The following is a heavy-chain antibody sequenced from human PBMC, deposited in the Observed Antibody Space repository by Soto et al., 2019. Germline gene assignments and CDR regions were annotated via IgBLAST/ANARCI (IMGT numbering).Heavy chain of an antibody. V-gene: IGHV2-26*01. Sequence: QVTLKESGPVLAKPTETLTLTCTVSGFSLSNARMGVSWIRQPPGKALKWLAHIFSNDEKSYSTSLTSSLPFSKDTSKSQVVLTMTNMDPVDTAPYYSARITRGYYDSSVQKHKILDFDYWGQGTLVTVSS. D-gene: IGHD3-22*01. CDR2: IFSNDEK. J-gene: IGHJ4*02. CDR3: ARITRGYYDSSVQKHKILDFDY. CDR1: GFSLSNARMG.